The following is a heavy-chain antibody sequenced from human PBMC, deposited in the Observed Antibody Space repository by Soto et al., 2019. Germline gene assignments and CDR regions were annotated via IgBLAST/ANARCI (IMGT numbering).Heavy chain of an antibody. CDR1: GITLGNHW. CDR2: ISPDGSQK. Sequence: EVQVVESGGGLVQPGGSRRLSGKASGITLGNHWMNWVRQAPGQGLEWVANISPDGSQKNYVDSVKGRFTISRDDSMNSAYLQMDSLREEETAVYYCLGSGTCGWGQGTLVTVSS. D-gene: IGHD3-10*01. CDR3: LGSGTCG. V-gene: IGHV3-7*02. J-gene: IGHJ4*02.